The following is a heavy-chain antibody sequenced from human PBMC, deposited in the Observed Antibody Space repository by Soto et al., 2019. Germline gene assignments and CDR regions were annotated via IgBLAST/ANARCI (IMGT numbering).Heavy chain of an antibody. CDR1: GGSISSSSYY. Sequence: SETLSLTCTVSGGSISSSSYYWGWIRQPPGKGLEWIGSIYYSGSTYYNPSLKSRVTISVDTSKNQFSLKLSSVTAADTAVYYCASTILGVGNWFDPWVQGTLVTVSS. CDR3: ASTILGVGNWFDP. CDR2: IYYSGST. D-gene: IGHD3-3*01. V-gene: IGHV4-39*01. J-gene: IGHJ5*02.